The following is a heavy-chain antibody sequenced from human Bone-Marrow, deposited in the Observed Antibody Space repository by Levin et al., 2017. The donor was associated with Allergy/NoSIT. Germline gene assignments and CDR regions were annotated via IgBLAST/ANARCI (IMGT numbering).Heavy chain of an antibody. J-gene: IGHJ6*02. CDR2: IIPIFGTA. V-gene: IGHV1-69*01. D-gene: IGHD3-16*01. Sequence: KISCKASGGTFSSYAISWVRQAPGQGLEWMGGIIPIFGTANYAQKFQGRVTITADESTSTAYMELSSLRSEDTAVYYCARWGPSNSYGMDVWGQGTTVTVSS. CDR3: ARWGPSNSYGMDV. CDR1: GGTFSSYA.